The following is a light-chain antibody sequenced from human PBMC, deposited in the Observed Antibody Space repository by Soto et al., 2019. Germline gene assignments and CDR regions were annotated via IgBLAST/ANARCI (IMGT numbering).Light chain of an antibody. CDR1: SSNIGAGYD. CDR3: QSYDRSLSRV. CDR2: GNS. Sequence: QSVLTQPPSVSGAPGQRVTISCTGSSSNIGAGYDVHWYQQLPGTAPKLLIYGNSNRPSGVPDRFSGSKSGTSASLAITGLKAEDEAAYYCQSYDRSLSRVLGGGPKLTVL. J-gene: IGLJ3*02. V-gene: IGLV1-40*01.